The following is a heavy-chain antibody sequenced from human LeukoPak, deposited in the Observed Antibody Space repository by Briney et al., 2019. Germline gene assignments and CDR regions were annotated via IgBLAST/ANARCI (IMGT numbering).Heavy chain of an antibody. Sequence: SEPLSLTCTVSGGSISTNNYYWGWIRQPPGKGLERIGYIYYSGSTNYNPSLKSRVTISVDTSKNQFSLKLSSVTAADTAVYYCATMVQGVHTYFGSWGQGNLVAVSS. CDR1: GGSISTNNYY. J-gene: IGHJ4*02. V-gene: IGHV4-61*05. CDR2: IYYSGST. CDR3: ATMVQGVHTYFGS. D-gene: IGHD3-10*01.